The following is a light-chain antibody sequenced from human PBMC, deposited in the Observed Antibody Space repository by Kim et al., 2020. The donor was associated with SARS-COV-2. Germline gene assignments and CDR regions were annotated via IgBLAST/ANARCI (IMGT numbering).Light chain of an antibody. CDR2: EDK. CDR1: RDTIARND. V-gene: IGLV6-57*03. CDR3: QAYDSSNHVV. Sequence: VTISVTRSRDTIARNDVQWDQQRPGGDPTTVSYEDKQSPSGVPDRFSGSSGSASNSASLTISGLKTEDEADYDCQAYDSSNHVVFGGGTQLTVL. J-gene: IGLJ2*01.